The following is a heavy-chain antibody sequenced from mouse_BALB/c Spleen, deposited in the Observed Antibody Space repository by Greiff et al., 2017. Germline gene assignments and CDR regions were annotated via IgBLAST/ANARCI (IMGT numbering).Heavy chain of an antibody. D-gene: IGHD2-4*01. CDR3: ARGGLRRAMDY. CDR2: ISSGGST. CDR1: GFTFSSYA. Sequence: EVQVVESGGGLVKPGGSLKLSCAASGFTFSSYAMSWVRQTPEKRLEWVASISSGGSTYYPDSVKGRFTISRDNARNILYLQMSSLRSEDTAMYYCARGGLRRAMDYWGQGTSVTVSS. J-gene: IGHJ4*01. V-gene: IGHV5-6-5*01.